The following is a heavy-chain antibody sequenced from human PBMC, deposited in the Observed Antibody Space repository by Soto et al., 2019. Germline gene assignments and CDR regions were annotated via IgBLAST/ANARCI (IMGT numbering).Heavy chain of an antibody. D-gene: IGHD5-12*01. CDR2: IWNDGTSR. J-gene: IGHJ4*02. V-gene: IGHV3-33*01. Sequence: QEQLVESGGGVVQPGRSLRLSCEASGFTFSNYGMHWVRQAPGKGLEWVAVIWNDGTSRYYADSVKGRFTISRDNSKNTLFLQMNNLRAEDTAVYYCARPDIVAAIGGALDCWGQGTLVTVSS. CDR3: ARPDIVAAIGGALDC. CDR1: GFTFSNYG.